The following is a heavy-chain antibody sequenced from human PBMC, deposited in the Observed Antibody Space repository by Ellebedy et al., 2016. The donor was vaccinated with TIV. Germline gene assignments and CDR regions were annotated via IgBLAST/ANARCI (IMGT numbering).Heavy chain of an antibody. CDR2: INPNSGGT. J-gene: IGHJ5*02. Sequence: AASVKVSCKASGYTFTGYYMHWVRQAPGQGLEWMGWINPNSGGTNYAQKFQGRVTMTRDTSISTAYMELSRLRSDDTAVYYCARDGLAITMVRGENWFDPWGQGTLVTVSS. CDR3: ARDGLAITMVRGENWFDP. V-gene: IGHV1-2*02. D-gene: IGHD3-10*01. CDR1: GYTFTGYY.